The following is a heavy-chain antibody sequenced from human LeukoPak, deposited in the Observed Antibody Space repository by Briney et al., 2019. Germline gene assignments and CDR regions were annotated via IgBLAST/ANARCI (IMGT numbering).Heavy chain of an antibody. CDR2: IYSGGST. CDR3: TRNWGSDNWFDP. V-gene: IGHV3-53*01. J-gene: IGHJ5*02. CDR1: GFTVSSNY. Sequence: GGSLRLSCAASGFTVSSNYTTWVRQAPGKGLEWVPVIYSGGSTYYAYSVKGRFTISRDNSKNTLYLKMNSLRAEDTAVYYCTRNWGSDNWFDPWGQGTLVTVSS. D-gene: IGHD7-27*01.